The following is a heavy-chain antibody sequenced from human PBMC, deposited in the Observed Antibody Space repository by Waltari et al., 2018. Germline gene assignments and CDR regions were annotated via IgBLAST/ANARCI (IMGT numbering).Heavy chain of an antibody. D-gene: IGHD3-10*01. CDR1: GGSFSNYY. CDR3: AGLRFNYYYYYHMDV. CDR2: INHSGST. Sequence: QVQLQPGGAGLLKPSETLSLTCAVSGGSFSNYYWSWIRQSPGKWLEWIGEINHSGSTNVNPSLKSRVTILLDTSRNQFSLKVRSVTAADAAVYYCAGLRFNYYYYYHMDVWGNGTTVTVSS. V-gene: IGHV4-34*01. J-gene: IGHJ6*03.